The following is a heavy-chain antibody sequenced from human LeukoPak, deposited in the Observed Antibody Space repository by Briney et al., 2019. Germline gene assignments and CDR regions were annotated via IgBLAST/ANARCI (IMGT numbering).Heavy chain of an antibody. V-gene: IGHV3-23*01. CDR2: ISGSGGST. Sequence: PGGSLRLSCAASGFTFSSYAMSWVRQAPGKGLEWFSAISGSGGSTYYADSVKGRFTISRDNSKNTLYLQMNSLRAEDTAVYYCAKDHVLAPWTPFDYWGQGTLVTVSS. D-gene: IGHD3-10*02. CDR1: GFTFSSYA. J-gene: IGHJ4*02. CDR3: AKDHVLAPWTPFDY.